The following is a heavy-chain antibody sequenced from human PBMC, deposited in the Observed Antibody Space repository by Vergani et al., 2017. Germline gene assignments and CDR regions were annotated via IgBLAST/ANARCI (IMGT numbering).Heavy chain of an antibody. J-gene: IGHJ6*03. D-gene: IGHD5-18*01. CDR2: IFYSGTT. CDR3: ARVDTQGPANSHFYYMDV. CDR1: GGSISSGDHC. V-gene: IGHV4-31*11. Sequence: QVQLQESGPGVVKPSQTLSLTCAVSGGSISSGDHCWTWIRQRPGKGLEWIGYIFYSGTTYDNPSLRSRLTISVDTSQNQFSLKLRSVTAADTAVYYCARVDTQGPANSHFYYMDVWGKGTTVVVSS.